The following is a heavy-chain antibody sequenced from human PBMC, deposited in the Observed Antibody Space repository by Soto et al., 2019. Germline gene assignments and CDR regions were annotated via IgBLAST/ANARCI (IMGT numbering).Heavy chain of an antibody. J-gene: IGHJ6*02. D-gene: IGHD2-2*01. V-gene: IGHV4-30-4*01. CDR1: GGSISSGDYY. CDR2: IYYSGST. CDR3: ARDGGSVVVPAADHPRDYGMDV. Sequence: LSLTCTVSGGSISSGDYYWSWIRQPPGKGLEWIGYIYYSGSTYYNPSLKSRVTISVDTSKNQFSLKLSSVTAADTAVYYCARDGGSVVVPAADHPRDYGMDVWGQGTTVTVSS.